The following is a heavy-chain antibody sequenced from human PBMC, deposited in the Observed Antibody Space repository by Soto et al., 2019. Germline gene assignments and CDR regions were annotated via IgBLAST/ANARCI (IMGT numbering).Heavy chain of an antibody. D-gene: IGHD2-21*02. V-gene: IGHV3-30*18. CDR2: ISSDGSYE. CDR1: GFTFSNYG. Sequence: QVQLVESGGGVVQPGRSLRLSCAASGFTFSNYGMHWVRQAPGKGLEWVAVISSDGSYEYYGDSVKGRFTVSRDNSKKTLDVQMDSLSADATAGFYCEKSTDLCDCDFKGDYWGQGPLVTVSS. J-gene: IGHJ4*02. CDR3: EKSTDLCDCDFKGDY.